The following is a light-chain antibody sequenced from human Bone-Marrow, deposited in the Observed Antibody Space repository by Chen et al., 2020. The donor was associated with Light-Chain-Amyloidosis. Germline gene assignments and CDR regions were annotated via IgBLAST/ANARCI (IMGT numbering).Light chain of an antibody. CDR1: NIGSTS. Sequence: SYVLTQPSSVSVAPGQTATIACGGNNIGSTSVHRYQQTPGQAPLLVVYDDSDRPSGIPERLSGSNSGNTATLTVGRVEAGDEADYYCQVWDATNNLVVFGGGTKLTVL. V-gene: IGLV3-21*02. J-gene: IGLJ2*01. CDR2: DDS. CDR3: QVWDATNNLVV.